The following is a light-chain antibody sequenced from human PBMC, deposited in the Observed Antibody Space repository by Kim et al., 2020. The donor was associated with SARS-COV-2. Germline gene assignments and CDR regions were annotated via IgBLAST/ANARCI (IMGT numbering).Light chain of an antibody. CDR2: YDT. CDR1: NIGSKS. V-gene: IGLV3-21*04. CDR3: HLWDSSSSHLGV. J-gene: IGLJ3*02. Sequence: SYELTQPPSVSVAPGKTARITCGGNNIGSKSVHWYQQKPGQAPVLVIYYDTDRPSGIPERFSGSNSGNTATLTISRVEAGDEADYYCHLWDSSSSHLGVFGGGTQRTVL.